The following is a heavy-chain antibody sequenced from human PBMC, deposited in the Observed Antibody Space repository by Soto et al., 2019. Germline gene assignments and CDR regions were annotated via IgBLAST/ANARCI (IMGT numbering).Heavy chain of an antibody. Sequence: QVQLVESGGGVVQPGRSLRLSCAASGFTFSSYGMHWVRQAPGKGLEWVAVIWYDGSNKYYADSVKGRFTISRDNSKNTLYLQMHSLRAEDTAVYYCARDDYRNWFDPWGQGTLVTVSS. CDR3: ARDDYRNWFDP. CDR2: IWYDGSNK. CDR1: GFTFSSYG. D-gene: IGHD4-17*01. J-gene: IGHJ5*02. V-gene: IGHV3-33*01.